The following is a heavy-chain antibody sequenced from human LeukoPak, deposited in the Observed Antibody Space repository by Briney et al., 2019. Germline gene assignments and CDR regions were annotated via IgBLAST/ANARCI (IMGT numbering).Heavy chain of an antibody. CDR3: ARGPYSYDSSGAFDI. J-gene: IGHJ3*02. CDR2: ISSSGST. V-gene: IGHV4-61*02. CDR1: GDSISSGDYY. Sequence: SQTLSLTCTVSGDSISSGDYYWSWIRQPAGKGLEWIGRISSSGSTNYNPSLKSRVTISVDTSKNQFSLKLSSVTAADTAVHFCARGPYSYDSSGAFDIWGQGTMVTVSS. D-gene: IGHD3-22*01.